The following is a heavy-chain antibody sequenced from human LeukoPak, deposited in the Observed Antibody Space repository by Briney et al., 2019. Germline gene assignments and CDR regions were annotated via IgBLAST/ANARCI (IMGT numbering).Heavy chain of an antibody. Sequence: PSETLSLTCTVSGASVSNYYWSWIRQPPGKGLEWIGYFSYSGSTNYNPSLKSRVTISVDTSKNQFSLKLSSVTAADTAVYYCARGRRGITMVRGVITHFDYWGQGTLVTVSS. CDR3: ARGRRGITMVRGVITHFDY. V-gene: IGHV4-59*02. J-gene: IGHJ4*02. CDR1: GASVSNYY. D-gene: IGHD3-10*01. CDR2: FSYSGST.